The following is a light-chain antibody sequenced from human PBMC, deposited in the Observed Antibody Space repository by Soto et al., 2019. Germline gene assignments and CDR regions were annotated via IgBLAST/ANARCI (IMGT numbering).Light chain of an antibody. CDR3: MQGTHWPIT. V-gene: IGKV2-30*02. CDR1: QSLVHSDGIAY. CDR2: KVS. J-gene: IGKJ5*01. Sequence: ITQRPLALPVTLRPPPSTSCRSHQSLVHSDGIAYFSWFQQRPGRSPRRLIYKVSNRDSGVPARFSGSGSGTDFALKISRVEAEDVGVYYCMQGTHWPITFGQGTRLEI.